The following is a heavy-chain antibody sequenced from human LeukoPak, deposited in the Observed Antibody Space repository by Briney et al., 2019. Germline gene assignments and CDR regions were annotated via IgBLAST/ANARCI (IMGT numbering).Heavy chain of an antibody. CDR1: GYTFTGYY. CDR2: INPNSGGT. J-gene: IGHJ4*02. CDR3: ARDTSGWYDY. D-gene: IGHD6-19*01. V-gene: IGHV1-2*02. Sequence: GASVKVSCKASGYTFTGYYMHWVRQAPGQGLEWMGWINPNSGGTNYTQKFQGRVTMTRDTPISTAYMELSRLRSDDTAVYYCARDTSGWYDYWGQGTLVTVSS.